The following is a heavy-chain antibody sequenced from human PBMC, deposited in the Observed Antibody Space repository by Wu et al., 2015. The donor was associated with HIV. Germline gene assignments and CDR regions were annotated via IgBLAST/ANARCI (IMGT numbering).Heavy chain of an antibody. J-gene: IGHJ4*02. CDR3: ATDYYDNGPPLGYFDY. CDR1: GGTFSSYA. D-gene: IGHD3-22*01. V-gene: IGHV1-69*05. CDR2: IIPIFGTA. Sequence: QVQLVQSGAEVKKPGSSVKVSCKASGGTFSSYAISWVRQAPGQGLEWMGGIIPIFGTANYAQKFQGRVTITTDESTSTAYMELSSLRSEDTAVYYCATDYYDNGPPLGYFDYWGQGTLVTVSS.